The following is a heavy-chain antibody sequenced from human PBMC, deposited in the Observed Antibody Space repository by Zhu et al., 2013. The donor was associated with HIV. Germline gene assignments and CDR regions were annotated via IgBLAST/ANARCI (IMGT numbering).Heavy chain of an antibody. J-gene: IGHJ4*02. CDR1: GFTFSSYA. CDR3: ARHYGSGTYYTPDS. D-gene: IGHD3-10*01. CDR2: ISGSGGAS. V-gene: IGHV3-23*01. Sequence: EVQLLESGGGLVQPGGSLRLSCAASGFTFSSYAMSWVRQAPGKGLEWVSVISGSGGASYYADSVKGRFTVSRDNSRNTLYLQMNSLRAEDTALYYCARHYGSGTYYTPDSWGQGTLVTVSS.